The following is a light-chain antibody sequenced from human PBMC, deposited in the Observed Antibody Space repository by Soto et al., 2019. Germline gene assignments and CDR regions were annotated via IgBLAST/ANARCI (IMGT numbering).Light chain of an antibody. Sequence: EIVLTQSPATLSLSPGERATLSCRASQSVRNYLAWYQQKPGQAPRLLMYDTSNRATGIPARFSGSGSETDFTLTISSLEPEDFVVYYCQQRFNWPPITFGQGTRLEIK. CDR1: QSVRNY. V-gene: IGKV3-11*01. J-gene: IGKJ5*01. CDR2: DTS. CDR3: QQRFNWPPIT.